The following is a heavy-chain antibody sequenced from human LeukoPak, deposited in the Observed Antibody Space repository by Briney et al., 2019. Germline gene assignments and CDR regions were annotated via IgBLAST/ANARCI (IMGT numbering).Heavy chain of an antibody. V-gene: IGHV4-4*07. D-gene: IGHD3-3*01. CDR3: AGDFSGYDFWSGYYTGFENNWFDP. CDR1: GGSISSYY. J-gene: IGHJ5*02. Sequence: SETLSLTCTVSGGSISSYYWSWIRQPAGKGLEWIGRIYTSGSTNYNPSLKSRVTMSVDTSKNQFSLKLSSVTAADTAVYYCAGDFSGYDFWSGYYTGFENNWFDPWGRGTLVTVSS. CDR2: IYTSGST.